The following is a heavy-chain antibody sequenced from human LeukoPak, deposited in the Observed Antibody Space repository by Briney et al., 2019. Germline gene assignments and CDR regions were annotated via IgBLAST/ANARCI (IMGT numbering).Heavy chain of an antibody. D-gene: IGHD3-22*01. CDR3: ARETSRGDSSGYYYSLDY. CDR2: IYTSGST. V-gene: IGHV4-4*07. J-gene: IGHJ4*02. CDR1: GGSISSYY. Sequence: PSETLSLTCTASGGSISSYYWSWIRQPAGKGLEWIGRIYTSGSTNYNPSLKSRVTISVDKSKNQFSLKLSSVTAADTAVYYCARETSRGDSSGYYYSLDYWGQGTLVTVSS.